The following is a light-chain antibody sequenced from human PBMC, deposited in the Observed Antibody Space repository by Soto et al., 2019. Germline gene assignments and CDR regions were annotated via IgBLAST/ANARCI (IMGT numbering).Light chain of an antibody. V-gene: IGKV1-5*01. CDR1: QSITSY. CDR2: AAS. J-gene: IGKJ1*01. Sequence: DIQMTQSPSSLSASVGDRVTITCRASQSITSYLDWYQQKPGKAPNLLIYAASTLESGVPSRFSGSGAGTECTLTISSLQPDDFATYYCQQYNSYWTFGQGTNVDIK. CDR3: QQYNSYWT.